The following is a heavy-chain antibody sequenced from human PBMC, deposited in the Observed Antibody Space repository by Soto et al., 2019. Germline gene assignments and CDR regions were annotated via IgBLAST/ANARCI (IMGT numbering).Heavy chain of an antibody. CDR2: IFWDDDK. V-gene: IGHV2-5*02. Sequence: QITLKESGPMLVKPTQNRTLTCTFSGFSLTARGVGVGWIRQPPGKALEWIALIFWDDDKRYSPSLKTRVTISKDTSKIQVVHTMNNMDSVYAGTYYWAHGREGYSRGWRYYWGQGTLVTVSS. D-gene: IGHD6-19*01. J-gene: IGHJ4*02. CDR3: AHGREGYSRGWRYY. CDR1: GFSLTARGVG.